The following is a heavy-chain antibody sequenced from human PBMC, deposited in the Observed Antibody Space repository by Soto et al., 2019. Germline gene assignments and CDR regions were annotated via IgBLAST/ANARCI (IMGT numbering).Heavy chain of an antibody. CDR2: VNHNGRN. V-gene: IGHV4-34*01. CDR3: ARGGSSDWQVAFDF. J-gene: IGHJ3*01. CDR1: GESFSGYF. Sequence: SETLSLTCAVYGESFSGYFWNWIRQTPGKGLEWIGKVNHNGRNNYNPSLKSRVTISLDMSKNQISLKLTSVTAADTAVYYCARGGSSDWQVAFDFWGQGTMVTVSS. D-gene: IGHD6-19*01.